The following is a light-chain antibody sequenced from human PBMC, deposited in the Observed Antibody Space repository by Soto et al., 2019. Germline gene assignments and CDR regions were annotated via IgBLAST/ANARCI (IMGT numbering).Light chain of an antibody. CDR3: QQYHSYFT. CDR2: GAS. CDR1: QSIGNW. V-gene: IGKV1-5*01. J-gene: IGKJ3*01. Sequence: DIQMTQSPSTLSASVGDRVTITCRASQSIGNWLAWYQQKPGKAPKVLIYGASTLESGVPSRFSGSGSATEFTLTISSLQPDDFATYYCQQYHSYFTFGPGTKVDAK.